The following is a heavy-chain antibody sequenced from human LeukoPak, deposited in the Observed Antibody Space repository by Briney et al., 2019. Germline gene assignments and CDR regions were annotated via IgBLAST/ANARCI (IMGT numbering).Heavy chain of an antibody. CDR3: ARAQSYSSGWSIYYYYYMDV. V-gene: IGHV3-48*03. CDR2: ISSSGSTI. D-gene: IGHD6-19*01. CDR1: GFTFSSYE. Sequence: GGSLRLSCAASGFTFSSYEMNWVRQAPGKGLEWVSYISSSGSTIYYADSVKGRFTISRDNAKNSLYLQMNSLRAEDTAVYYCARAQSYSSGWSIYYYYYMDVWGKGTTVTVSS. J-gene: IGHJ6*03.